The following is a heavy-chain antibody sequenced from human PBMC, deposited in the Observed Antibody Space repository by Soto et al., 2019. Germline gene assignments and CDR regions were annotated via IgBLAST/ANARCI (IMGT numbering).Heavy chain of an antibody. D-gene: IGHD3-22*01. CDR1: GYTLTELS. Sequence: ASVKVSCKVSGYTLTELSMHWVRQAPGKGLEWMGGFDPEDGETIYAQKFQGRVTMTEDTSTDTAYMELSSLRSEDTAVYYCATVAGYYRYYYYYYMDVWGKGTTVTVSS. J-gene: IGHJ6*03. V-gene: IGHV1-24*01. CDR3: ATVAGYYRYYYYYYMDV. CDR2: FDPEDGET.